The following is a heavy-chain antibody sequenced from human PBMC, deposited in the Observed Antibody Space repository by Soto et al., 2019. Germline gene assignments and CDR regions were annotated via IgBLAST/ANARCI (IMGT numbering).Heavy chain of an antibody. CDR1: GGSITSGGYY. CDR2: IYYSGFT. V-gene: IGHV4-31*03. CDR3: ARSVFP. J-gene: IGHJ5*02. Sequence: QVQLQESGPGLVKPSQTLSLTCTVSGGSITSGGYYWSWIRQHPGKGLEWIGYIYYSGFTYYNPSRKTRVTVSVDTSKTQISLKLSSVTAADTAVYYCARSVFPWGQGTLVTVSS.